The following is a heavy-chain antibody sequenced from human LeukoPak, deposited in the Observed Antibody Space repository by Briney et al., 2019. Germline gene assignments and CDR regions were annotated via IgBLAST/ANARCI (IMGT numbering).Heavy chain of an antibody. J-gene: IGHJ3*02. CDR1: GFTFSSYW. CDR2: IKQDGSEK. CDR3: ARDQIPYYYDSSGYSDAFDI. Sequence: PGGSLRLSCAASGFTFSSYWMSWVRQAPGKGLEWVANIKQDGSEKYYVDSVKGRLTISRDNAKNSLYLQMNSLRAEDTAVYYCARDQIPYYYDSSGYSDAFDIWGQGTMVTVSS. V-gene: IGHV3-7*01. D-gene: IGHD3-22*01.